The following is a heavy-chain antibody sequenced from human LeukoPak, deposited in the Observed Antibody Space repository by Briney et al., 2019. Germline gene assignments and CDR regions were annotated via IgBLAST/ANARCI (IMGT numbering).Heavy chain of an antibody. D-gene: IGHD3-3*01. Sequence: GASVKVSCKVSGYTLTELSMHWVRQAPGKGLEWMGGFDPEDGETIYAQKFQGRVTMTTDTSTSTAYMELRSLRSDDTAVYYCAREAGRFLEWLLNSPDAFDIWGQGTMVTVSS. J-gene: IGHJ3*02. CDR3: AREAGRFLEWLLNSPDAFDI. CDR2: FDPEDGET. CDR1: GYTLTELS. V-gene: IGHV1-24*01.